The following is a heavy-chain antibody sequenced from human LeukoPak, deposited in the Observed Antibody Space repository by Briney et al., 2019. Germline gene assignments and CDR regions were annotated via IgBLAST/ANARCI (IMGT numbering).Heavy chain of an antibody. CDR1: GGSFSGYY. CDR2: INHSGST. Sequence: PSETLSLTCAVYGGSFSGYYWSWIRQPPGKGLEWIGEINHSGSTNYNPSLKSRVTISVDTSKNQFSLKLSSVTAADTAVYYCARHYSSGRSTKSVGATANWFDPWGQGTLVTVSS. CDR3: ARHYSSGRSTKSVGATANWFDP. D-gene: IGHD1-26*01. J-gene: IGHJ5*02. V-gene: IGHV4-34*01.